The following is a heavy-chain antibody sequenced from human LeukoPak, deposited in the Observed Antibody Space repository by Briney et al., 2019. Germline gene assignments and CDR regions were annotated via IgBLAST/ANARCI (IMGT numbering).Heavy chain of an antibody. V-gene: IGHV1-69*05. Sequence: SVKVSCKASGGTFSSYTISWVRQAPGQGLEWMGRIIPIFGTANYAQKFQGRVTITTDESTSTAYMELSSLRSEDTAVYYCARDRLPYGDELYFDYWGQGTLVTVSS. CDR1: GGTFSSYT. CDR3: ARDRLPYGDELYFDY. CDR2: IIPIFGTA. D-gene: IGHD4-17*01. J-gene: IGHJ4*02.